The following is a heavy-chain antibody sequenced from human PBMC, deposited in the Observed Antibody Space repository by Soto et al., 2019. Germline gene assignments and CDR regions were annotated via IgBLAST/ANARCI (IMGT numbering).Heavy chain of an antibody. Sequence: VASVKVSCKASGYTFTSYGISWVRQAPGEGLEWMGWISPYNGNSKYAQKLHDRVTMTTDTSTSTAYVELRSLRFDDTAVYYCVASPRSYAGNAYYYLPLDYWGQGTLVTVSS. V-gene: IGHV1-18*04. D-gene: IGHD3-22*01. CDR3: VASPRSYAGNAYYYLPLDY. CDR2: ISPYNGNS. CDR1: GYTFTSYG. J-gene: IGHJ4*02.